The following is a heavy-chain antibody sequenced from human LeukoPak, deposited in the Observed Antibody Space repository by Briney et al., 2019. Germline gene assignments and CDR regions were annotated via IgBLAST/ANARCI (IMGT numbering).Heavy chain of an antibody. CDR3: ARDQGYNYRFDY. V-gene: IGHV3-33*01. Sequence: PGGSLRLSCAASGFTFSSYGMHWVRQAPGKGLEWVAVIWYDGSNKYYADSVKGRFTISRDNSKNTLYLQMNSLRAEDTAVYYCARDQGYNYRFDYWGQGTLVNVSS. J-gene: IGHJ4*02. CDR2: IWYDGSNK. CDR1: GFTFSSYG. D-gene: IGHD5-24*01.